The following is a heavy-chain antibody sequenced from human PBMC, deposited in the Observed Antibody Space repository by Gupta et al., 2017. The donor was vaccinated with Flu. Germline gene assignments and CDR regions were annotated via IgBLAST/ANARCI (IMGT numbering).Heavy chain of an antibody. D-gene: IGHD2-2*01. CDR1: GFTFSDYE. V-gene: IGHV3-48*03. J-gene: IGHJ4*02. CDR3: ARSPPYCSVTSCSFDR. CDR2: ISSSRTTI. Sequence: EVQLVESGGGLVQPGGSLRLSCEASGFTFSDYEMNWVRQAPGKGLEWLSYISSSRTTISYADSVKGRFTISRDNANNSLHLQMDSLRAEDTGVYYCARSPPYCSVTSCSFDRWGQGTLVTVSS.